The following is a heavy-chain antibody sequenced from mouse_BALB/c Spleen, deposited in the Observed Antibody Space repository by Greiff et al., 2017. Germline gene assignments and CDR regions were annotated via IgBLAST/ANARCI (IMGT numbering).Heavy chain of an antibody. V-gene: IGHV5-12-2*01. CDR2: ISNGGGST. Sequence: EVQGVESGGGLVQPGGSLKLSCAASGFTFSSYTMSWVRQTPEKRLEWVAYISNGGGSTYYPDTVKGRFTISRDNAKNTLYLQMSSLKSEDTAMYYCARHEGYRYDGAWFAYWGQGTLVTVSA. J-gene: IGHJ3*01. CDR3: ARHEGYRYDGAWFAY. D-gene: IGHD2-14*01. CDR1: GFTFSSYT.